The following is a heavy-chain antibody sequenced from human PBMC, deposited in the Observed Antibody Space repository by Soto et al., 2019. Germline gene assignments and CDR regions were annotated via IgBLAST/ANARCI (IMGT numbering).Heavy chain of an antibody. D-gene: IGHD3-16*02. CDR2: ISHDGTDK. J-gene: IGHJ5*01. CDR1: GFTFWTFC. Sequence: RGLACAESGFTFWTFCLHWVLQSPREGLEWVALISHDGTDKYYADSVKGRFTISRDNSKDTLFLHMDNLRPEDTGIYYCAKHTSFVTCFDSWGQGTLVTVSS. CDR3: AKHTSFVTCFDS. V-gene: IGHV3-30*18.